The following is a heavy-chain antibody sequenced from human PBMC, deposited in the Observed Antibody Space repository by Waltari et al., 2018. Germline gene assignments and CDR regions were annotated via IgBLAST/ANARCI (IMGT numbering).Heavy chain of an antibody. CDR3: ARGQSTRGSYGWFDP. CDR1: GGSISSHC. J-gene: IGHJ5*02. V-gene: IGHV4-4*07. D-gene: IGHD1-26*01. CDR2: IYTTGST. Sequence: QVQLQESSPGLAKPSATLSPTCTISGGSISSHCWGCIRPPAGKGLDLIGRIYTTGSTNFNPSLKSRVTMSIDTSKNQFSLNLSSVTAADTAVYYCARGQSTRGSYGWFDPWGQGTLVTVSS.